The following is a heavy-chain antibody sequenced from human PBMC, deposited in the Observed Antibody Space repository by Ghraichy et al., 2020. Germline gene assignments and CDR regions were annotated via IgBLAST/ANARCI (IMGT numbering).Heavy chain of an antibody. CDR2: ISGSGGST. J-gene: IGHJ6*02. CDR1: GFTFSSYA. D-gene: IGHD3-3*01. V-gene: IGHV3-23*01. Sequence: GGSLRLSCAASGFTFSSYAMSWVRQAPGKGLEWVSAISGSGGSTYYADSVKGRFTISRDNSKNTLYLQMNSLRAEGTAVYYCAKDFPYDFPPYYGMDVWGQGTTVTVSS. CDR3: AKDFPYDFPPYYGMDV.